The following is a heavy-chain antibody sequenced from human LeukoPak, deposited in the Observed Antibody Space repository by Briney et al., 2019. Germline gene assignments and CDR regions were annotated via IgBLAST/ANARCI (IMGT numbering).Heavy chain of an antibody. CDR1: GFTFSSYW. J-gene: IGHJ4*02. CDR3: ARGARGFDY. CDR2: IKQDGNEK. V-gene: IGHV3-7*03. Sequence: GGSLRLSCAASGFTFSSYWMSWVRQAPGKGLEWVANIKQDGNEKYYVDSVKGRFTISRDNAKKSLDLQMNNLRGEDTAIYYCARGARGFDYWGQGTLVTVSS.